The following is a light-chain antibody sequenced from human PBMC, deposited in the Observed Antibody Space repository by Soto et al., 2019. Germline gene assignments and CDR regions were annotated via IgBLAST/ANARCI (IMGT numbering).Light chain of an antibody. CDR1: RSVLYTSNNKNY. CDR2: WAS. Sequence: DIVMTQSPDSLTVSLGERATINCKSSRSVLYTSNNKNYLAWYQQKPGQPPNLLIYWASTRESGVPDRFSGSGSGTDFTLTISSLQAEDVAVYSCQQYFTSPSTFGQGTRLEIK. V-gene: IGKV4-1*01. J-gene: IGKJ5*01. CDR3: QQYFTSPST.